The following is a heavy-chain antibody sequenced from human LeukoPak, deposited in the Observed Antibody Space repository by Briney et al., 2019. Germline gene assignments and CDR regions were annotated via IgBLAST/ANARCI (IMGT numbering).Heavy chain of an antibody. D-gene: IGHD6-19*01. CDR2: ISGSGGST. CDR1: GFTFSSYA. V-gene: IGHV3-23*01. J-gene: IGHJ4*02. CDR3: ARVQQWLDDFDY. Sequence: PGGSLRLSCAASGFTFSSYAMSWVRQAPGKGLEWVSAISGSGGSTYYADSVKGRFTISRDNSKNTLYLQMNSLRAEDTAVYYCARVQQWLDDFDYWGQGTLVTVSS.